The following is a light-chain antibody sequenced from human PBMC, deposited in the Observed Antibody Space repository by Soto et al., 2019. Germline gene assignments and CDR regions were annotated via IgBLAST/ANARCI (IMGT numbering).Light chain of an antibody. CDR3: LLSVGSGVAV. Sequence: QAVVTPEPSFSVSPGGTVTLTCGLSSGSVSTNYYPSWYQQSPCQAPRSLIFKPNTRSSRVPDRFSGSILGNQAVLTITGAQADDESDYYCLLSVGSGVAVFGGGHQLTAL. J-gene: IGLJ7*02. V-gene: IGLV8-61*01. CDR1: SGSVSTNYY. CDR2: KPN.